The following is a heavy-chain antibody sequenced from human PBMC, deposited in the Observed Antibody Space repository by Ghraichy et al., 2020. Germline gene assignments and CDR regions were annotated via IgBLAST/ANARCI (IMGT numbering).Heavy chain of an antibody. V-gene: IGHV4-34*01. J-gene: IGHJ4*02. CDR2: INHSGST. CDR3: AREANDILTGYSQWVDY. Sequence: ETLSLTCAVYGGSFSGYYWSWIRQPPGKGLEWIGEINHSGSTNYNPSLKSRVTISVDTSKNQFSLKLSSVTAADTAVYYCAREANDILTGYSQWVDYWGQGTLVTVSS. CDR1: GGSFSGYY. D-gene: IGHD3-9*01.